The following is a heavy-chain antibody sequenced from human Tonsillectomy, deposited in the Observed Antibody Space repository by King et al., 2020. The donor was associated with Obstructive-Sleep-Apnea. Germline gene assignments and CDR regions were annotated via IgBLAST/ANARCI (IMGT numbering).Heavy chain of an antibody. CDR1: GDSISTSYY. V-gene: IGHV4-39*07. J-gene: IGHJ4*02. CDR3: ARGPSLGEEKDY. Sequence: QLQESGPGLVKPSETLSLTCTVSGDSISTSYYWSWIRQPPGKGLEWIGSIYYSGSTYYNPSLKSRVRISLDTSKNQFSLNLRSVTAADTAVYYCARGPSLGEEKDYWGQGTLVTVSS. CDR2: IYYSGST. D-gene: IGHD2-21*01.